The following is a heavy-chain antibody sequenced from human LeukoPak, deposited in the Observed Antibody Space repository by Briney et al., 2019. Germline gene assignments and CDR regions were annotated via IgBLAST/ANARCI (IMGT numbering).Heavy chain of an antibody. V-gene: IGHV4-34*01. CDR3: ARGGGSPLDY. J-gene: IGHJ4*02. Sequence: SETLSLTCAVYGGSFSGYYWSWIRQPPGKGLEWIGEINHSGSTNYNPSLKSRVTISVDTSKNQSSLKLSSVTAADTAVYYCARGGGSPLDYWGQGTLVTVSS. CDR2: INHSGST. CDR1: GGSFSGYY. D-gene: IGHD3-16*01.